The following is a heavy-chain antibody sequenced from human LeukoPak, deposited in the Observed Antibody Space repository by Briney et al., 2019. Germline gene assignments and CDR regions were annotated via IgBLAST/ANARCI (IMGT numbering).Heavy chain of an antibody. Sequence: PSETLSLTCTVFGGSISSYYWNWIRQPPGKELECIGFIYNRGSTNHNSSLKSRITISVDTSKNQFSLKLSSVTAADTAVYYCARLVRGGYSYGHWWFDPWGQGTLVTVSS. CDR1: GGSISSYY. CDR2: IYNRGST. CDR3: ARLVRGGYSYGHWWFDP. D-gene: IGHD5-18*01. V-gene: IGHV4-59*01. J-gene: IGHJ5*02.